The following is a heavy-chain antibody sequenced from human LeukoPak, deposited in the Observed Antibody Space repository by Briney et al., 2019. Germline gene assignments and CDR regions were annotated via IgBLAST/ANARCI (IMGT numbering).Heavy chain of an antibody. Sequence: GGSLRLSCAASGFTFSSSAISWVRQAPGKGLEWVSAISNNGGYTYYADSVQGRFTISRDNSKSTLCLQMNSLRAEDTAVYYCAKQLGYCSDGSCYFPYWCQGTLVTVST. J-gene: IGHJ4*02. V-gene: IGHV3-23*01. CDR3: AKQLGYCSDGSCYFPY. D-gene: IGHD2-15*01. CDR1: GFTFSSSA. CDR2: ISNNGGYT.